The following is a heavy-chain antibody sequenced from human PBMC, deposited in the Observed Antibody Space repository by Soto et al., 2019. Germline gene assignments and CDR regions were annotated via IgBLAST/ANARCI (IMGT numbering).Heavy chain of an antibody. CDR3: ARDRRQQLVPLDY. J-gene: IGHJ4*02. V-gene: IGHV3-30-3*01. Sequence: GGSLRLSCAASGFTFSSFAMHWVRQAPGKGLEWGSAISYDGSHKYYADSVKGRFTISRDNSKNTLYLQMNSLRPEDRAVYYCARDRRQQLVPLDYWGQGTLVTFSS. CDR1: GFTFSSFA. D-gene: IGHD6-13*01. CDR2: ISYDGSHK.